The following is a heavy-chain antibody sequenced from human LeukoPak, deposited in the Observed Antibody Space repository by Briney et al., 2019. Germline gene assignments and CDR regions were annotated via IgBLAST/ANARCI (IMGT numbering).Heavy chain of an antibody. J-gene: IGHJ4*02. CDR1: GYTFTSYG. CDR2: ISAYNGNT. CDR3: ARAVEGVDFDY. Sequence: GASVKVSCKASGYTFTSYGISWVRQAPGQGLEWMGWISAYNGNTNYEQKLQGRVTMTTDTYTSKAYMELRSLRSDDTAGYYCARAVEGVDFDYWGQGTLVTVSS. D-gene: IGHD5-24*01. V-gene: IGHV1-18*01.